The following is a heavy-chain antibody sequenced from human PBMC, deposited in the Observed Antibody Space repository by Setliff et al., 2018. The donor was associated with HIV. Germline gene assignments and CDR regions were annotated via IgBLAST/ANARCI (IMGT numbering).Heavy chain of an antibody. CDR2: IYYSGNT. Sequence: TLSLTCTVSNDSINYQYWAWIRQPPGNGLEWIGSIYYSGNTNYNPSLKSRVTISIDTSKSQFSLKLTSVSAADTAMYYCARGRRRSSTPYYFDYWGQGTPVTVSS. V-gene: IGHV4-59*11. CDR3: ARGRRRSSTPYYFDY. CDR1: NDSINYQY. J-gene: IGHJ4*02.